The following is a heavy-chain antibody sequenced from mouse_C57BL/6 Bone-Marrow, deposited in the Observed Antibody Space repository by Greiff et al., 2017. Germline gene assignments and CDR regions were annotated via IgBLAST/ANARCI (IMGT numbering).Heavy chain of an antibody. CDR2: IDPRNGCT. CDR3: ARRWDGYYLSYAMDF. J-gene: IGHJ4*01. D-gene: IGHD2-3*01. CDR1: GYTFTSYW. Sequence: QVQLKQPGTELVMPGASVKLSCKASGYTFTSYWLHLVQPRPGQGLEWIGNIDPRNGCTHYNYKFKGKSTLTVDKSSSTAYMQLSSLTSEDSAVYYCARRWDGYYLSYAMDFWGQGTSVTVSS. V-gene: IGHV1-53*01.